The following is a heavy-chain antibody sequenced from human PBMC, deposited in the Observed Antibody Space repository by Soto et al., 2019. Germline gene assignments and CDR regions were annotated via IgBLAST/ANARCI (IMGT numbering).Heavy chain of an antibody. D-gene: IGHD3-9*01. CDR2: ISAYNGDR. J-gene: IGHJ6*02. CDR3: ARDQFRYFDWRVQESDYYYYYGMDV. CDR1: GYTFTSYG. V-gene: IGHV1-18*01. Sequence: QVQLVQSGAEVKKPGASVKVSCTASGYTFTSYGISWVRQAPGQGLEWMGWISAYNGDRNYAQKFQGRVTLTTDTATSTDYMELSSLRSDETAVYYCARDQFRYFDWRVQESDYYYYYGMDVWGQGTTVTVSS.